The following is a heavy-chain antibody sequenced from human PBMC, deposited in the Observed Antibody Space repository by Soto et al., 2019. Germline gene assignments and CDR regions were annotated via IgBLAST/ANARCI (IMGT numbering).Heavy chain of an antibody. V-gene: IGHV1-8*01. D-gene: IGHD3-3*01. CDR1: GYTFTSYD. CDR2: RDPNSGST. J-gene: IGHJ6*02. Sequence: QAQLVQSGAEVKKPGASVKVSCKASGYTFTSYDINWVRQAPGQGLEWLGWRDPNSGSTGYAQNCQGRATVTRNISINTAHMGLSSLRSEDTAVYYCARERKFDFWRKGLDVWGQGTTVTVSS. CDR3: ARERKFDFWRKGLDV.